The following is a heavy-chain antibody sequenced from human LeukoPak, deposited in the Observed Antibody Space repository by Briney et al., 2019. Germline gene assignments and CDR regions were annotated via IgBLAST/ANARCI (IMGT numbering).Heavy chain of an antibody. Sequence: PPGGSLRLSCAASGFTFSTYWMHWVRQDPGKGLVWVSRISSDASITSYANPVKGRFTISRDNSKKTLSLQMNSLRAEDTAVYYCAKRGGPNPDDAFDIWGQGTMVTVSS. CDR3: AKRGGPNPDDAFDI. V-gene: IGHV3-74*01. D-gene: IGHD3-16*01. J-gene: IGHJ3*02. CDR1: GFTFSTYW. CDR2: ISSDASIT.